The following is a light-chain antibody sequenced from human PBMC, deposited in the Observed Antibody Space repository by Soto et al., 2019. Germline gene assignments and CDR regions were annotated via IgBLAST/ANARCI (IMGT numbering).Light chain of an antibody. CDR3: LHHSTYPLT. V-gene: IGKV1-17*01. J-gene: IGKJ1*01. CDR1: QGIRND. CDR2: AAS. Sequence: DIQMTQFPSSLSASVRDRVTITCRASQGIRNDLGWYQQKPGKAPNRLIYAASSLQSGVPSRFSGSGSGTEFTHAVSSLQPEDSATFYCLHHSTYPLTFGQGTKVEIK.